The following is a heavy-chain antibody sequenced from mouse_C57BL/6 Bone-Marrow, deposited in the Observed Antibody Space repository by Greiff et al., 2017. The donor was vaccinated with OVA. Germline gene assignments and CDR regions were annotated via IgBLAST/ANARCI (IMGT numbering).Heavy chain of an antibody. CDR2: IYPGSGST. CDR1: GYTFTSYW. Sequence: VKLQQPGAELVKPGASVKMSCKASGYTFTSYWITWVKQRPGQGLEWIGDIYPGSGSTNYNEKFKSKATLTVDTSSSTAYMQLSSLTSEDSAVYYCARRRLRRRWFAYWGQGTLVTVSA. J-gene: IGHJ3*01. D-gene: IGHD2-4*01. V-gene: IGHV1-55*01. CDR3: ARRRLRRRWFAY.